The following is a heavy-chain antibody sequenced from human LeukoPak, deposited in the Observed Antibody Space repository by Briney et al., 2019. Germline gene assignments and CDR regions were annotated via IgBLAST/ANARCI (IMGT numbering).Heavy chain of an antibody. CDR1: GFTFSSYA. V-gene: IGHV3-23*01. CDR2: ISGSGGST. J-gene: IGHJ4*02. D-gene: IGHD2-15*01. CDR3: AKARWGYCSGGSCYGFDY. Sequence: GGSLRLSCAASGFTFSSYAVSWVRQAPGKGLEWVSAISGSGGSTYYADSVKGRFTISRDNSKNTLYLQMNSLRAEDTAVYYCAKARWGYCSGGSCYGFDYWGQGTLVTVSS.